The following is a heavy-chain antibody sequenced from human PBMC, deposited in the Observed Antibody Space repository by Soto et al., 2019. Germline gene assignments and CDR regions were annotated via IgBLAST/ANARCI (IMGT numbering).Heavy chain of an antibody. V-gene: IGHV4-4*02. CDR1: SGSISSSNW. D-gene: IGHD2-2*01. CDR3: ARSIVVVPAASPRGWFDP. CDR2: TYHSGST. Sequence: QVQLQESGPGLVKPSGTLSLTCAVSSGSISSSNWWSWVRQPPGKGLAGIGETYHSGSTNYNPSPTSRVTISVDKSKTQFSLKLSSVTAADTAVYYCARSIVVVPAASPRGWFDPWGQGTLVTVSS. J-gene: IGHJ5*02.